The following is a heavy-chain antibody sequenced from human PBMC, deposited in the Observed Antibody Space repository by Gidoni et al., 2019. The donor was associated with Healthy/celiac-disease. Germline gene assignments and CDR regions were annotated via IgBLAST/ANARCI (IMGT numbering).Heavy chain of an antibody. CDR2: ISGSGGSK. CDR3: AKDRGSVYDSSGYYLFDY. D-gene: IGHD3-22*01. V-gene: IGHV3-23*01. J-gene: IGHJ4*02. CDR1: GFTFSSYA. Sequence: EVQLLESGGGLVQPGRSLRLSCAASGFTFSSYAMSWVRQAPGKGLEWVSAISGSGGSKYYADSVKGRITISRDNSKNTLYLQINSLRAEDTAVYYCAKDRGSVYDSSGYYLFDYWGQGTLVTVSS.